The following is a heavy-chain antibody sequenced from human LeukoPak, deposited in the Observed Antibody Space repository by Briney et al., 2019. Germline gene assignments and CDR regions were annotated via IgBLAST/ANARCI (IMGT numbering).Heavy chain of an antibody. CDR2: IFTSGST. Sequence: PSETLSLTCTVSDDSISNYYWSWIRQPAGKGLEWIGRIFTSGSTNYNPSLKSRVTISVDTSKNQFSLKLSSVTAADTAVYYCARQFGGWFPGYWGQGTLVTVSS. CDR1: DDSISNYY. D-gene: IGHD6-19*01. V-gene: IGHV4-4*07. CDR3: ARQFGGWFPGY. J-gene: IGHJ4*02.